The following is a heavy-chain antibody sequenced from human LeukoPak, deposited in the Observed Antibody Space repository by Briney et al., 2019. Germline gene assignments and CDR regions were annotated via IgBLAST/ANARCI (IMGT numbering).Heavy chain of an antibody. CDR1: GYTFTGYY. Sequence: ASVKVSCKASGYTFTGYYMHWVRQATGQGLEWMGWMNPNSGNTGYAQKFQGRVTITRNTSISTAYMELSSLRSEDTAVYYCARVYGSGSYYNYYYYMDVWGKGTTVTVSS. CDR2: MNPNSGNT. J-gene: IGHJ6*03. D-gene: IGHD3-10*01. CDR3: ARVYGSGSYYNYYYYMDV. V-gene: IGHV1-8*03.